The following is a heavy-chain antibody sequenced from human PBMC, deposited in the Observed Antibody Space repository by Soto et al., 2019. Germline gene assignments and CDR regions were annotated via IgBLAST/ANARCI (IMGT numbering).Heavy chain of an antibody. CDR3: ARDARGDEAPMDY. V-gene: IGHV1-2*04. D-gene: IGHD3-10*01. J-gene: IGHJ4*02. CDR1: GYTFTGYY. CDR2: INPNSGGT. Sequence: ASVKVSCKTSGYTFTGYYMHWVRQAPGQGLEWMGWINPNSGGTNYAQKFQGWVTMTRDTSISTAYMELSRLRSDDTAVYYCARDARGDEAPMDYWGQGTLVTVSS.